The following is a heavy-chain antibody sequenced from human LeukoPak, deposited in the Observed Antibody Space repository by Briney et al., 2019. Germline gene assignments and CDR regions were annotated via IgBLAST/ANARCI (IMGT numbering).Heavy chain of an antibody. CDR1: GYTFTSYG. D-gene: IGHD3-3*01. CDR3: ARVGYDFWSGYYDWFDP. CDR2: ISAYNGNT. V-gene: IGHV1-18*01. Sequence: ASVKVSCKASGYTFTSYGISWVRQAPGQGLEWRGWISAYNGNTNYAQKLQGRVTMTTDTSTSTTYMELRSLRSHDTAVYYCARVGYDFWSGYYDWFDPWGQGTLVTVSS. J-gene: IGHJ5*02.